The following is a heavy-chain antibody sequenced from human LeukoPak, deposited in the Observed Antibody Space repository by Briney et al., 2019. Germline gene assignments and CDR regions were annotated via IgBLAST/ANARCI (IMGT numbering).Heavy chain of an antibody. J-gene: IGHJ4*02. V-gene: IGHV3-30*04. Sequence: GGSLRLSCAASGFTFSSYAMHWVRQAPGKGLEWVAVISYDGSNKYYADSVKGRFTISRDNSKNTLYLQMNSLRAEDTAVYYCASADGYSYGQVFDYWGQGTLVTVSS. D-gene: IGHD5-18*01. CDR1: GFTFSSYA. CDR3: ASADGYSYGQVFDY. CDR2: ISYDGSNK.